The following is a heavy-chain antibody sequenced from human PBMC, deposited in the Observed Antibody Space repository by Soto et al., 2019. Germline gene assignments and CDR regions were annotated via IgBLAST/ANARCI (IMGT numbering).Heavy chain of an antibody. V-gene: IGHV1-18*01. J-gene: IGHJ4*02. CDR1: GYTFTSYG. D-gene: IGHD3-22*01. CDR3: ARALPLNYDSSEEVDY. Sequence: QVQPVQSGAEVKKPGASVKVSCKASGYTFTSYGISWVRQAPGQGLEWMGWISAYNGNTNYAQKLQGRVTMTTDTSTSTAYMELRSLRSDDTAVYYCARALPLNYDSSEEVDYWGQGTLVTVSS. CDR2: ISAYNGNT.